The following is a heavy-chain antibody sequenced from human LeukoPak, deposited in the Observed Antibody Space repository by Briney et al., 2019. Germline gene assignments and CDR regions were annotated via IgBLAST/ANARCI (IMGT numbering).Heavy chain of an antibody. J-gene: IGHJ4*02. Sequence: GGSLRLSCAASGFTFSSYSMNWVRQAPGKGLEWVSSISSSSSYIYYADSVKGRFTISRDNAKNSLYLQMNSLRAEDTAVYYCARVWEGIGGYCSGGSCFSIDYWGQGTLVTVSS. V-gene: IGHV3-21*01. CDR2: ISSSSSYI. CDR1: GFTFSSYS. CDR3: ARVWEGIGGYCSGGSCFSIDY. D-gene: IGHD2-15*01.